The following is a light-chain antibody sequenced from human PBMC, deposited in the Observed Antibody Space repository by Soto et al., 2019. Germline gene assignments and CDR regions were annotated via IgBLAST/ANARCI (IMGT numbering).Light chain of an antibody. CDR1: QILSSNY. CDR2: GES. CDR3: QQYDDLPLT. J-gene: IGKJ4*01. V-gene: IGKV3-20*01. Sequence: EIVLTQSPGTLSLSPGEGATLSCRASQILSSNYLAWYQQKPGQAPRLLIYGESRRATGIPDRFSGSGSGTDFSFTISSLQPEDIATYFCQQYDDLPLTFGGGTKVDIK.